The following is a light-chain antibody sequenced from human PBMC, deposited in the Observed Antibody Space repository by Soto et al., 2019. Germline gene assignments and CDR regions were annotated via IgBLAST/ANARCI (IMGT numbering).Light chain of an antibody. J-gene: IGLJ1*01. V-gene: IGLV4-60*02. CDR1: SGHSSYI. CDR3: ETWDTP. CDR2: LEGSGSY. Sequence: PVLTQSSSASASLGSSVKLTCTLSSGHSSYIIAWHQQQPGKAPRYLMKLEGSGSYNKGSGVPDRFSGSSSGADRYLTISNLQFEDEADYYCETWDTPFGTGTKLTVL.